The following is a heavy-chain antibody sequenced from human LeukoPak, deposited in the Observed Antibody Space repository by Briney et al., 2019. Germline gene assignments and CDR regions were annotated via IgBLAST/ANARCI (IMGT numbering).Heavy chain of an antibody. D-gene: IGHD1/OR15-1a*01. CDR1: GDTFSG. CDR3: ARNKGKYWYFDL. CDR2: IIPSFGTP. Sequence: ASVKVSCKASGDTFSGISWVRQAPGQGLEWMGRIIPSFGTPTYAQKFQGRVTITAYESTSTAYMELSSLRSEDTAVYYCARNKGKYWYFDLWGRGSLVTVSS. V-gene: IGHV1-69*13. J-gene: IGHJ2*01.